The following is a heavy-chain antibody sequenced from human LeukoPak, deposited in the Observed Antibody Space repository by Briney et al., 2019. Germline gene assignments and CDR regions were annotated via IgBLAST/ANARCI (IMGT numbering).Heavy chain of an antibody. CDR3: ARPSTVTTSCRFDP. J-gene: IGHJ5*02. Sequence: SETLSLTCTVSGGSISSSNYYWGWIRQPPGKGLEWIGSIYYSGSTYYNPSLKSRVTISVDTSKNQFSLKLSSVTAADTAVYYCARPSTVTTSCRFDPWGQGTLVTVSS. CDR1: GGSISSSNYY. CDR2: IYYSGST. V-gene: IGHV4-39*01. D-gene: IGHD4-17*01.